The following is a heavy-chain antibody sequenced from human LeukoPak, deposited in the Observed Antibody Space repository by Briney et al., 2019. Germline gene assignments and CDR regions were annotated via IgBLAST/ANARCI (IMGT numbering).Heavy chain of an antibody. D-gene: IGHD4-17*01. CDR2: IRYDGSNK. J-gene: IGHJ4*02. CDR1: SFTFSSYG. V-gene: IGHV3-30*02. Sequence: GGSLLLSCAASSFTFSSYGMHWVRQAPGKGLEGVAFIRYDGSNKYYADSVKGRFTISRDNSKNTLYLQMNSLRAEDTAVYYCAKDKKWDYGDPYFDYWGQGTLVTVSS. CDR3: AKDKKWDYGDPYFDY.